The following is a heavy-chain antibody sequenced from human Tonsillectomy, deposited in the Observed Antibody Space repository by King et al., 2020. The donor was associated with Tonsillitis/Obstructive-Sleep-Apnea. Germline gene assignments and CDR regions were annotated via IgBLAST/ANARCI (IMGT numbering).Heavy chain of an antibody. CDR1: GFTFSSYA. Sequence: LQLVQSGGGLVQPGGSLRLSCAASGFTFSSYAMSWVRQAPGKGLEWVSAISGSGINTYYADSLKGRFTISRDNSKNTLYLQMNSLRAEDTAVYYCAKPPPYYYDTSSYGAAFDIWGQGTMVTVSS. J-gene: IGHJ3*02. D-gene: IGHD3-22*01. V-gene: IGHV3-23*04. CDR2: ISGSGINT. CDR3: AKPPPYYYDTSSYGAAFDI.